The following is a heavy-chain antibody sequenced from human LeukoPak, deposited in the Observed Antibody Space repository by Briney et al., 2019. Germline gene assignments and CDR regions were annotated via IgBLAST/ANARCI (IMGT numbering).Heavy chain of an antibody. V-gene: IGHV3-33*01. CDR3: ARARSSTFSYSDY. CDR1: GFTFSSYG. CDR2: IWSDGSNK. Sequence: QPGRSLRLSCAASGFTFSSYGMHWVRQAPGKGLEWLAVIWSDGSNKYYADSAKGRFTISRDNSKNTLYLEMNSLRAEDTAVYFCARARSSTFSYSDYWGQGTLVTVSS. D-gene: IGHD2-21*01. J-gene: IGHJ4*02.